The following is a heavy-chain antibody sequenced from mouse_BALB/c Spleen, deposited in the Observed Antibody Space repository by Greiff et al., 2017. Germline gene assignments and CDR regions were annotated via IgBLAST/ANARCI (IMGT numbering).Heavy chain of an antibody. CDR2: ISSGSSTI. CDR1: GFTFSSFG. J-gene: IGHJ1*01. D-gene: IGHD1-1*01. CDR3: ARPPFITTVVEGYFDV. Sequence: EVKVEESGGGLVQPGGSRKLSCAASGFTFSSFGMHWVRQAPEKGLEWVAYISSGSSTIYYADTVKGRFTISRDNPKNTLFLQMTSLRSEDTAMYYCARPPFITTVVEGYFDVWGAGTTVTVSS. V-gene: IGHV5-17*02.